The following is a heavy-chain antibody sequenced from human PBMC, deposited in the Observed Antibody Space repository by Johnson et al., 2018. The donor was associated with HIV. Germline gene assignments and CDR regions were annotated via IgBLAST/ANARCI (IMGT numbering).Heavy chain of an antibody. CDR3: ASSGRPVVVVTAYDAFEV. D-gene: IGHD2-15*01. J-gene: IGHJ3*01. V-gene: IGHV3-30*04. Sequence: QVQLVESGGGLVQPGTSLRLSCAASGFTFSSYPMHWVRQAPGKGLEWVAVISYDGSNEYYADSVRGRFTISRDNSKNTLYLQMNSLRPEDTAVYYCASSGRPVVVVTAYDAFEVWGQGTMVTVSS. CDR1: GFTFSSYP. CDR2: ISYDGSNE.